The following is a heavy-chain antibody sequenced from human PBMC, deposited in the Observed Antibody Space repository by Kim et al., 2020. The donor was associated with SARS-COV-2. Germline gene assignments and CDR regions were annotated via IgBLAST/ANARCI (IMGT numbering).Heavy chain of an antibody. Sequence: GGSLRLSCAASGFTFSSYGMHWVRQAPGKGLEWVAVISYDGSNKYYADSVKGRFTISRDNSKNTLYLLMNSLRAEDTAVYYCAKDSRIAVDYWGQGTLVTVSS. V-gene: IGHV3-30*18. CDR1: GFTFSSYG. J-gene: IGHJ4*02. CDR3: AKDSRIAVDY. D-gene: IGHD6-13*01. CDR2: ISYDGSNK.